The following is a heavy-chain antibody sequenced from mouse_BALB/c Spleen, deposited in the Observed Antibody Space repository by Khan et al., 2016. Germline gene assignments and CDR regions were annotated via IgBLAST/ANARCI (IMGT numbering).Heavy chain of an antibody. J-gene: IGHJ4*01. CDR3: TRDMEGYDDAMDY. CDR1: GFTFTDYY. D-gene: IGHD2-2*01. V-gene: IGHV7-3*02. CDR2: IRNKANGYTA. Sequence: EVELVESGGGLVQPGGSLRLSCATSGFTFTDYYMSWVRRPPGKALEWLGFIRNKANGYTAEYSASVKGRFTISRDNSHSLLYSQMNTLRAEDSATYYCTRDMEGYDDAMDYWGQGTSVTVSS.